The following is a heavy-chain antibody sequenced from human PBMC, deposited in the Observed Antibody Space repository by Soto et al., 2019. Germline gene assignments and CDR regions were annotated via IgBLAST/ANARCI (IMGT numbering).Heavy chain of an antibody. D-gene: IGHD3-3*01. Sequence: SVKVSCKASGGTFSSYAISWVRQAPGQGLEWMGGIIPIFGTANYAQKFQGRVTITADESTSTAYMKLSSLRSEDTAVYYCARGAPEWLTIDYWGQGTLVTVSS. CDR3: ARGAPEWLTIDY. CDR2: IIPIFGTA. V-gene: IGHV1-69*13. J-gene: IGHJ4*02. CDR1: GGTFSSYA.